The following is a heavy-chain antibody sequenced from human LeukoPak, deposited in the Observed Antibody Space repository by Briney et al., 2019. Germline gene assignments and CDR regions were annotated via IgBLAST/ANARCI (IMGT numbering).Heavy chain of an antibody. V-gene: IGHV1-8*03. CDR2: MNPNSGNT. J-gene: IGHJ3*02. D-gene: IGHD3-16*01. CDR1: GYTFTSYD. CDR3: ASAYGWRRGSALDI. Sequence: GASVKVSCKASGYTFTSYDINWVRQATGQGLEWMGWMNPNSGNTGYAQKFQGRVTITRNTSISTAYMELSSLRSEDTAVYYCASAYGWRRGSALDIWGQGTMVTVSS.